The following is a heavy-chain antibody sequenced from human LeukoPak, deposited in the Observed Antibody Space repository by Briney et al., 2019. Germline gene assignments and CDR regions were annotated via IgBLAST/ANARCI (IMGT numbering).Heavy chain of an antibody. J-gene: IGHJ4*02. CDR1: GFTFRSYW. CDR3: ARERWLFFY. V-gene: IGHV3-7*01. Sequence: GGSLRLSCTASGFTFRSYWMSWVRQAPGKGLEWVANIKQDGSEKYYVDSVKGRFTISRDNAKNSLYLQMNSLRAEDTAVYYCARERWLFFYWGQGTLVAVSS. D-gene: IGHD3-10*01. CDR2: IKQDGSEK.